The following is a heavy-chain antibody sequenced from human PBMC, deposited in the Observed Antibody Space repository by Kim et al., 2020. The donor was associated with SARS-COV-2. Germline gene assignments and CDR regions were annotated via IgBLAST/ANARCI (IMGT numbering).Heavy chain of an antibody. V-gene: IGHV4-34*01. CDR1: GGSFSGYY. CDR3: AKEFDDYFDY. J-gene: IGHJ4*02. CDR2: INHSGST. D-gene: IGHD3-10*01. Sequence: SETLSLTCAVYGGSFSGYYWSWIRQPPGKGLEWIGEINHSGSTNYNPSLKSRVTISVDTSKNQFSLKLSSVTAADTAVYYCAKEFDDYFDYWGQGTLVTVSS.